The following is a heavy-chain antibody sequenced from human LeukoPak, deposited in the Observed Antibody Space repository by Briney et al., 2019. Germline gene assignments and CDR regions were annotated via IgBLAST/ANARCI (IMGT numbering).Heavy chain of an antibody. Sequence: SETLSLTCTVSGGSISSSSYYWGWIRQPPGKGLEWIGSIYYSGSTYYNPSLRSRVTISVDTSKNQFSLKLSSVTAADTAVYYCASRLWFGELSFDYWGQGTLVTVSS. V-gene: IGHV4-39*01. D-gene: IGHD3-10*01. J-gene: IGHJ4*02. CDR2: IYYSGST. CDR1: GGSISSSSYY. CDR3: ASRLWFGELSFDY.